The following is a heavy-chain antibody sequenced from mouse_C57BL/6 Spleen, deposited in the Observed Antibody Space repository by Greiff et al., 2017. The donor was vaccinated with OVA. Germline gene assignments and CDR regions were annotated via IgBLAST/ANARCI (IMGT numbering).Heavy chain of an antibody. CDR1: GFTIKHTY. J-gene: IGHJ1*03. CDR3: ASTGGSPDWYFDV. V-gene: IGHV14-3*01. Sequence: VQLQQSVAELVRPGASVKLSCPASGFTIKHTYMPWVQQRPAQGLEWIGRIDPANGNTHYAAKFQGKATITADTSSNTAYLQLISLTSEDTAIYYCASTGGSPDWYFDVWGTGTTVTVSS. CDR2: IDPANGNT. D-gene: IGHD1-1*01.